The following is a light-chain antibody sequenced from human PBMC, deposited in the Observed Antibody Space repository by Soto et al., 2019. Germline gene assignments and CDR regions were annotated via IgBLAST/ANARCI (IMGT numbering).Light chain of an antibody. J-gene: IGKJ1*01. Sequence: DIQMTQSPYTLSASVGDRVTITCRASESISSGLAWYQQKPGKAPNLLIYKASTLESGVPSRFSGSGSGTEFTLTISSMQPDDFATYYCQQYTGYSRTFGQGTKVDIK. CDR3: QQYTGYSRT. CDR1: ESISSG. V-gene: IGKV1-5*03. CDR2: KAS.